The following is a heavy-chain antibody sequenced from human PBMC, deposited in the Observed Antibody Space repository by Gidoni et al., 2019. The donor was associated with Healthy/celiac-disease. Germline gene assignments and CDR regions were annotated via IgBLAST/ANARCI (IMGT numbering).Heavy chain of an antibody. D-gene: IGHD2-2*01. CDR3: AGSRDGYRYYYGMDV. V-gene: IGHV3-48*03. Sequence: EVQLVESGGGLVQPGGSLRLSCAASGFTFSRYEMNWVRQAPGKGLEWVSYISSSGSTIDYADSVKGRFTISRDNAKNSLYLQMNSLRAEDTAVYYCAGSRDGYRYYYGMDVWGQGTTVTVSS. CDR2: ISSSGSTI. CDR1: GFTFSRYE. J-gene: IGHJ6*02.